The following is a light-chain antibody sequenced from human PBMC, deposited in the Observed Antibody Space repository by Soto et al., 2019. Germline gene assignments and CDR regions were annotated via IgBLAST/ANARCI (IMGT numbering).Light chain of an antibody. V-gene: IGKV3-20*01. CDR3: QQYGSSRT. CDR1: QSVSSSY. CDR2: GAS. J-gene: IGKJ5*01. Sequence: EIVLTQSPGTLSLSPGERATLSCRASQSVSSSYFAWYQQKPGQAPRLLIFGASTWATGIPDRFSGSGSGTDFTLTISRLEPEDFAVYYCQQYGSSRTFGQGTRLEIK.